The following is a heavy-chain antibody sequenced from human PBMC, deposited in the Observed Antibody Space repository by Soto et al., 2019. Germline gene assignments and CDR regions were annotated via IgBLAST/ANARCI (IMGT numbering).Heavy chain of an antibody. Sequence: QVQLVQSGAEVKKPGSSVKVSCKASGGTFSSYAISWVRQAPGQGLEWRGGIIPIFGTANYAQKFQGRVTITADESTSTAYMDGSSLGTEDTAVYYCALGAIAAACTDYYYYGTAVWGQGTTVTVSS. D-gene: IGHD6-13*01. J-gene: IGHJ6*02. CDR3: ALGAIAAACTDYYYYGTAV. V-gene: IGHV1-69*01. CDR1: GGTFSSYA. CDR2: IIPIFGTA.